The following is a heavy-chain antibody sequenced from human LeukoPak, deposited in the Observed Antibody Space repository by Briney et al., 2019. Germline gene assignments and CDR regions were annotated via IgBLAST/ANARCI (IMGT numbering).Heavy chain of an antibody. CDR3: TTRFFQYDFWSGRWFDP. CDR2: IRSKANSYAT. Sequence: GGSLRLSCAASGFTFSGSAMHWVRQASGKGLEWVGRIRSKANSYATAYAASVKGRFTISRDDSKNTAYLQMNSLKTEDTAVYYCTTRFFQYDFWSGRWFDPWGQGTLVTVSS. J-gene: IGHJ5*02. D-gene: IGHD3-3*01. V-gene: IGHV3-73*01. CDR1: GFTFSGSA.